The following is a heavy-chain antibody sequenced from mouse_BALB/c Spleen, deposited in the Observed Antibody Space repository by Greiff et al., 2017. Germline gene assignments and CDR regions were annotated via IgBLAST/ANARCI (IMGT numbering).Heavy chain of an antibody. D-gene: IGHD1-1*01. CDR3: ARAYGSSYWYFDV. Sequence: VQLQQSGAELVRSGASVKLSCTASGFNIKDTYMHWVKQRPEQGLEWIGRIDPANGNTKYDPKFQGKATITADTSSNTAYLQLSSLTSEDTAVYYCARAYGSSYWYFDVWGAGTTVTVSS. CDR1: GFNIKDTY. CDR2: IDPANGNT. V-gene: IGHV14-3*02. J-gene: IGHJ1*01.